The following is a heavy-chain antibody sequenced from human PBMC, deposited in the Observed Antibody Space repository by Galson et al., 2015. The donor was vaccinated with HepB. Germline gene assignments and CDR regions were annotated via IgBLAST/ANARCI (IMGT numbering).Heavy chain of an antibody. CDR2: ISYDGSNK. CDR3: AKDGLEYSSSVYYGMDV. CDR1: GFTFSSYG. J-gene: IGHJ6*02. Sequence: SLRLSCAASGFTFSSYGMHWVRQAPGKGLEWVAVISYDGSNKYYADSVKGRFTISRDNSKNTLYLQMNSLRAEDTAVYYCAKDGLEYSSSVYYGMDVWGQGTTVTVSS. D-gene: IGHD6-6*01. V-gene: IGHV3-30*18.